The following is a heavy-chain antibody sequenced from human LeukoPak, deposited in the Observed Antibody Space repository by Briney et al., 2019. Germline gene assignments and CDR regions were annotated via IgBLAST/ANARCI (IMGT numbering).Heavy chain of an antibody. CDR1: GFTFDDYT. CDR2: ISWDGGST. Sequence: GGSLRLSCAASGFTFDDYTMHWVRQAPGKGREWVSLISWDGGSTYYADSVKGRFTISRDNSKNSLYLQMNSLRTEDNALYYCAKRLHAERFLEGEFDYWGQGTLVTVSS. V-gene: IGHV3-43*01. D-gene: IGHD3-3*01. CDR3: AKRLHAERFLEGEFDY. J-gene: IGHJ4*02.